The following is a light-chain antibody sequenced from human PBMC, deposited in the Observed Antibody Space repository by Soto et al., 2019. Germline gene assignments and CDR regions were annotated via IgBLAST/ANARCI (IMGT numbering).Light chain of an antibody. V-gene: IGKV3-15*01. CDR3: HEYNSWPYT. Sequence: EIVMPQSTAAPPAPTGERTALAYRASQSVGRNFARYQQKSGQPPRVLIYDISTRATGVPARFIGSGSGTDFTRTINSLHSNDFAICHAHEYNSWPYTFGQGTRLLIK. CDR2: DIS. J-gene: IGKJ2*01. CDR1: QSVGRN.